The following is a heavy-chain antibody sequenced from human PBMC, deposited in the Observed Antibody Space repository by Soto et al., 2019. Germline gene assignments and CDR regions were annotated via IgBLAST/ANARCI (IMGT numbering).Heavy chain of an antibody. Sequence: EVQLVESGGGLVQPGGSVRLSCAASKFTITSYWMHWVRQAPGKGLVWVSRINSDGSSISSADAVKGRFTSFRDNAKNTRYLQMNSLRVEDTAVYYCAREVSHGYVLRGMDVWGQGTTVTVFS. D-gene: IGHD5-18*01. CDR3: AREVSHGYVLRGMDV. CDR2: INSDGSSI. J-gene: IGHJ6*02. V-gene: IGHV3-74*01. CDR1: KFTITSYW.